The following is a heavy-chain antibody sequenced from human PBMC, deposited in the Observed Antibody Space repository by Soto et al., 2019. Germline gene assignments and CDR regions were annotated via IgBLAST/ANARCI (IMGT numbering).Heavy chain of an antibody. J-gene: IGHJ6*02. Sequence: ASVKVSCKASGYTFTGYYMNWVRQATGQGREWMGWINPNSGGTNYAQKFQGWVTMTRDTSISTAYMELSRLRSDDTAVYYCARGGYSSGWYIASYYYYGLDVWGQWPTATV. V-gene: IGHV1-2*04. CDR2: INPNSGGT. CDR1: GYTFTGYY. D-gene: IGHD6-19*01. CDR3: ARGGYSSGWYIASYYYYGLDV.